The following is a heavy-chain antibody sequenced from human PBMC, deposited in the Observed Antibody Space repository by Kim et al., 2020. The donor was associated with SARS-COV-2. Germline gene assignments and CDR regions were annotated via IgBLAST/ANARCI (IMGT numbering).Heavy chain of an antibody. CDR3: AREGMDV. V-gene: IGHV3-48*04. J-gene: IGHJ6*02. CDR2: SSSTL. Sequence: SSSTLYNADSVKGRFTISRDNAKNSLYLQMNSLRAEDTAVYYCAREGMDVWGQGTTVTVSS.